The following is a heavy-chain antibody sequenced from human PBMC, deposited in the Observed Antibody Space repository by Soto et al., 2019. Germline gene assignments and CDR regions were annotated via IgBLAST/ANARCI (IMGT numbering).Heavy chain of an antibody. CDR3: ARPRSNSSIAASDFAY. V-gene: IGHV1-46*03. CDR2: INPSGGST. Sequence: SSVKVSCKASGYTFTSYYMHWVRQAPGQGLEWMGIINPSGGSTSYAQKFQGRVTMTRDTSTSTVYMELSSLRSEDTAVYYCARPRSNSSIAASDFAYWGKRTPVTVAS. CDR1: GYTFTSYY. J-gene: IGHJ4*02. D-gene: IGHD6-6*01.